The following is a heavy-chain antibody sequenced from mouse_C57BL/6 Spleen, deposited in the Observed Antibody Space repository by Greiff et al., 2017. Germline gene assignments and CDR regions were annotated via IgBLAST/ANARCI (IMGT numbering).Heavy chain of an antibody. J-gene: IGHJ4*01. V-gene: IGHV1-55*01. D-gene: IGHD1-1*01. Sequence: QVHVKQPGAELVKPGASVKMSCKASGYTFTRYWITWVKQRPGQGLEWIGDIYPGSGSTNYNEKFKSKATLTVDSSSSTAYMQLSILTSEDSAVYYYAITTLVAPYAMDYWGQGTSVTVSS. CDR1: GYTFTRYW. CDR2: IYPGSGST. CDR3: AITTLVAPYAMDY.